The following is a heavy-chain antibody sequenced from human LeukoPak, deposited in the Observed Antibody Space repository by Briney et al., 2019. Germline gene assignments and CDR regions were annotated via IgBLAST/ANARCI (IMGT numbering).Heavy chain of an antibody. Sequence: ASVKVSCKASGYTFTSYDMNWVRQATGQGLEWMGWVNPNSGNTGYAQKFQGRVTMTRDTSVSTAYMELSSLRSEDTAVYYCARALSGTPPHAFDIWGQGTMVTVSS. V-gene: IGHV1-8*01. CDR3: ARALSGTPPHAFDI. CDR1: GYTFTSYD. CDR2: VNPNSGNT. J-gene: IGHJ3*02. D-gene: IGHD1-1*01.